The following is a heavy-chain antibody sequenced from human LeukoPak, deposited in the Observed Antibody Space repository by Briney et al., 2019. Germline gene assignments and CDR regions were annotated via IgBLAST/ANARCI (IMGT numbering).Heavy chain of an antibody. J-gene: IGHJ3*02. V-gene: IGHV4-59*08. CDR2: IYYSGST. CDR3: ARHPAYSSGWDDAFDI. Sequence: PSETLSLTCTVSGGSISSYYWSWIRQPPGKGLEWIGYIYYSGSTNYNPSLKSRVTISVDTSKNQFSLKLSSVTAADTAVYYCARHPAYSSGWDDAFDIWGQGTMVTVSS. D-gene: IGHD6-19*01. CDR1: GGSISSYY.